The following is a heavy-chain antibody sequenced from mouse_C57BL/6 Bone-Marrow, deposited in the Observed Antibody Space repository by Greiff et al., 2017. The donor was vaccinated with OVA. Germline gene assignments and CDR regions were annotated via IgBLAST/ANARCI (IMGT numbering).Heavy chain of an antibody. CDR3: ARRGIYDGYYDYAMDY. D-gene: IGHD2-3*01. CDR1: GYTFTGYW. Sequence: QVQLQQSGAELMKPGASVKLSCKASGYTFTGYWIEWVKQRPGHGLEWIGEILPGSGSTNYNEKFKGKATFTADTSSNTASMQLSSLTTEDSAIYYCARRGIYDGYYDYAMDYWGQGTSVTVSS. V-gene: IGHV1-9*01. CDR2: ILPGSGST. J-gene: IGHJ4*01.